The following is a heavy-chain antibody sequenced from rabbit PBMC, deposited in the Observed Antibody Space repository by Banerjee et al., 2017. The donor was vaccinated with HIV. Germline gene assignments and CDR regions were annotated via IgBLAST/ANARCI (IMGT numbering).Heavy chain of an antibody. V-gene: IGHV1S43*01. CDR1: GFSFSSSYY. D-gene: IGHD7-1*01. Sequence: QSLEESGGDLVKPGASLTLTCTASGFSFSSSYYMCWFRQAPGRGLELIACIYTTSGSTWYASWGNGRFTISRSTSLHTVTLQLTSLTAADTATYFCARERYAGYAGYGLWGQGTLVTVS. J-gene: IGHJ3*01. CDR2: IYTTSGST. CDR3: ARERYAGYAGYGL.